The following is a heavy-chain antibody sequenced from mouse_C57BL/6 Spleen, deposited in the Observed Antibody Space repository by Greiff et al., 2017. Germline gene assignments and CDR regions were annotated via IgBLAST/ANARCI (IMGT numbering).Heavy chain of an antibody. CDR3: TSGFTTVVAYYAMDY. V-gene: IGHV14-4*01. J-gene: IGHJ4*01. D-gene: IGHD1-1*01. CDR1: GFNIQDDY. CDR2: IDPENGDT. Sequence: VQLQQSGAELVRPGASVKLSCTASGFNIQDDYMHWVKQRPEQGLEWIGWIDPENGDTEYASKFQGKATLSADTTSNTAYLQLSSLTSEDTAAYYCTSGFTTVVAYYAMDYWGPGTSVTVAT.